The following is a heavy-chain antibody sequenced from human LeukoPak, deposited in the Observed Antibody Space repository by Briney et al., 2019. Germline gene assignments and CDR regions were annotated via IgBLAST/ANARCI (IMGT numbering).Heavy chain of an antibody. CDR2: IYHSGST. CDR3: ARGGGSGWYKYFQH. CDR1: GYSISSGYY. J-gene: IGHJ1*01. V-gene: IGHV4-38-2*02. Sequence: PSETLSLTCTVSGYSISSGYYWGWIRQPPGKGLEWIGSIYHSGSTYYNPSLKSRVTISVDTSKNQFSLKLSSVTTADTAVYYCARGGGSGWYKYFQHWGQGTLVTVSS. D-gene: IGHD6-19*01.